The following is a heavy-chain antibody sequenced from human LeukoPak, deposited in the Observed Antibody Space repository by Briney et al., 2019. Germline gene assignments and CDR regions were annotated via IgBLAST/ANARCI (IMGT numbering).Heavy chain of an antibody. CDR1: GFTFSNAW. J-gene: IGHJ4*02. Sequence: GGSLRLSRAASGFTFSNAWMSWVRQAPGKGLEWVGRIKSKSDGGTTDYAAPVKGRFTISRDDSKNTLYLQMNSLRAEDTAVYYCARDYWNPDYWGQGTLVTVSS. CDR3: ARDYWNPDY. CDR2: IKSKSDGGTT. V-gene: IGHV3-15*01. D-gene: IGHD1-1*01.